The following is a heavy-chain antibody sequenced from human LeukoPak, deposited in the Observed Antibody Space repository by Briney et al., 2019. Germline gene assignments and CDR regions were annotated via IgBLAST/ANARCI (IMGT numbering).Heavy chain of an antibody. CDR3: ARDVSDENDSASRIHLDS. Sequence: PGGSPRLSCAASGFTFSSYWMTWVRQAPGKGLEWVANIKQDGSEKKYVDSVKGRFTISRDNARNSLFLQMNRLRAEDTAVYYCARDVSDENDSASRIHLDSWGQGTLVYVSS. V-gene: IGHV3-7*01. CDR1: GFTFSSYW. D-gene: IGHD2-15*01. CDR2: IKQDGSEK. J-gene: IGHJ4*02.